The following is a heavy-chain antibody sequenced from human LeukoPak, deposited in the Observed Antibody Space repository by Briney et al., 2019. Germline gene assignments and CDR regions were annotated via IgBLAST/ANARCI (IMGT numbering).Heavy chain of an antibody. CDR3: AREGSSGYNNWFDP. J-gene: IGHJ5*02. V-gene: IGHV1-69*05. CDR1: GGTFSSYA. D-gene: IGHD3-22*01. Sequence: GSSVKVSCKASGGTFSSYAISWVRQAPGQGLEWMGRIIPIFGTANYAQKFQGRVTITTDESTSTAYMELSSLRSEDTAVYYYAREGSSGYNNWFDPWGQGTLVTVSS. CDR2: IIPIFGTA.